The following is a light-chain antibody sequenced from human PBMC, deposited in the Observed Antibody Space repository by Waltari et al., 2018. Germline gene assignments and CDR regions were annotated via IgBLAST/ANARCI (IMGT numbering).Light chain of an antibody. Sequence: SSELTQDPGVSVALGQTVRITWQGDRLRDHYVSWNQQKPGQAPVLVIYDENNRPSGIPDRFSGSSSGNTASLTITGAQAEDEADYYCLSRDSTGSHPVFGGGTKLTVL. CDR1: RLRDHY. V-gene: IGLV3-19*01. J-gene: IGLJ2*01. CDR3: LSRDSTGSHPV. CDR2: DEN.